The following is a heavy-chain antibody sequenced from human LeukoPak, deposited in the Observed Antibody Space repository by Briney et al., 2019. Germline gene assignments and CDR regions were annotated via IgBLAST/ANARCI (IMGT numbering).Heavy chain of an antibody. J-gene: IGHJ4*02. CDR1: GGSISSGGYY. D-gene: IGHD3-3*01. CDR2: IYYSGST. Sequence: SETLSLTCTVSGGSISSGGYYWSWIRQHPGKGLEWIGYIYYSGSTYYNPSLKSRVTISVDTSKNQFSLKLSSVTAADTAVYYCAAFWSGYSRVYYFDYWGQGTLSPSPQ. CDR3: AAFWSGYSRVYYFDY. V-gene: IGHV4-31*03.